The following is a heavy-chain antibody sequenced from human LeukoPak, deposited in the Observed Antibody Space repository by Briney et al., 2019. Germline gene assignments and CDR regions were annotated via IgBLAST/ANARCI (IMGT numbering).Heavy chain of an antibody. CDR2: IYYSGST. V-gene: IGHV4-59*01. D-gene: IGHD2-2*01. J-gene: IGHJ5*02. Sequence: PSETLSLTCTVSGGSISSYYWSWIRQLPGKGLEWIGYIYYSGSTNYNPSLKSRVTISVDTSKNQFSLKLSSVTAADTAVYYCARVGYCSSTSCPGGFDPWGQGTLVTVSS. CDR3: ARVGYCSSTSCPGGFDP. CDR1: GGSISSYY.